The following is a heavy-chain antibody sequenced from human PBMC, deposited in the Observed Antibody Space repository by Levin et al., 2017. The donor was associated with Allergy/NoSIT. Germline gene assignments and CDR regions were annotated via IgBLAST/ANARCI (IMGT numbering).Heavy chain of an antibody. Sequence: RSGGSLRLSCAASGFTFDDYGMSWVRQAPGKGLEWVSGINWNGGSTGYADSVKGRFTISRDNAKNSLYLQMNSLRAEDTALYYCARAMVRGVVNSFDYWGQGTLVTVSS. CDR2: INWNGGST. CDR1: GFTFDDYG. D-gene: IGHD3-10*01. V-gene: IGHV3-20*04. CDR3: ARAMVRGVVNSFDY. J-gene: IGHJ4*02.